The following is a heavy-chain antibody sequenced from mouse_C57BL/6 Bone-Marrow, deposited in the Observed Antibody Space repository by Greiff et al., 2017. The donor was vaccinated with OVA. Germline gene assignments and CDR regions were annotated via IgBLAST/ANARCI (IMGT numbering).Heavy chain of an antibody. D-gene: IGHD1-1*01. V-gene: IGHV5-12*01. CDR1: GFTFSDYY. Sequence: EVKVVESGGGLVQPGGSLKLSCAASGFTFSDYYMYWVRQTPEKRLEWVAYISNGGGSTYYPDTVKGRFTISRDNAKNTLYLQMSRLKSEDTAMYYCARQSGSSSWFAYWGQGTLVTVSA. J-gene: IGHJ3*01. CDR2: ISNGGGST. CDR3: ARQSGSSSWFAY.